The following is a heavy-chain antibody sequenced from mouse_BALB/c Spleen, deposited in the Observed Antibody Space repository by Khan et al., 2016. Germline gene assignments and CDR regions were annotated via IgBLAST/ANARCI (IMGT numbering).Heavy chain of an antibody. V-gene: IGHV3-2*02. CDR1: AYSITSDYA. CDR2: ISYSGST. CDR3: ASGIYYDDY. D-gene: IGHD2-4*01. Sequence: EVQLQESGPGLVKPSQSLSLTCTVTAYSITSDYAWNWIRQFPGNKLEWMGYISYSGSTSYNPSLKSRISITRDTSKNQFFLQLNSVTTEDTATYYCASGIYYDDYWGQGTTLTVSS. J-gene: IGHJ2*01.